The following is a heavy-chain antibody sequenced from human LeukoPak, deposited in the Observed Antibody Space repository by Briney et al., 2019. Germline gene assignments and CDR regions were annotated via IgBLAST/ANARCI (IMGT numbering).Heavy chain of an antibody. Sequence: GGSLRLSCAASGFTFSSYSMNWVRQAPGKGLEWVSSISSSSSYIYYADSVKGRFTISRDNSKNTLYLQMNSLRAEDTAVYYCARDWELLGYFDYWGQGTLVTVSS. J-gene: IGHJ4*02. CDR1: GFTFSSYS. CDR2: ISSSSSYI. D-gene: IGHD1-26*01. V-gene: IGHV3-21*01. CDR3: ARDWELLGYFDY.